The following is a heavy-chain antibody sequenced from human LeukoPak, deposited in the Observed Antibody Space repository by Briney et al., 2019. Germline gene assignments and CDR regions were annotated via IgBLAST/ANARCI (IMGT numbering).Heavy chain of an antibody. V-gene: IGHV4-59*13. Sequence: SDTLTLMCTVAGDSNSSCYWSWTRQPPGRARVWIRYIYYSRSTNYNASLKSRVTISVDKSKNQFSLKLSSVTAADTVVYYCARDHYYYGMDVWGQGTTVTVSS. CDR1: GDSNSSCY. J-gene: IGHJ6*02. CDR3: ARDHYYYGMDV. CDR2: IYYSRST.